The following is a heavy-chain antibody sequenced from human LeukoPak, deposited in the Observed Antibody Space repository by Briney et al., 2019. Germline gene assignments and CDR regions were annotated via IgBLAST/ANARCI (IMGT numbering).Heavy chain of an antibody. CDR3: ARVTGYIVEDYFDY. V-gene: IGHV4-39*07. Sequence: SETLSLTCTVSGGSISGTTYHWGWIRQPPGKGLEWIGSISYSGDTDYNASLKSRVTISAVTSKSQFSLKLSSVTAADTAVYYCARVTGYIVEDYFDYWGQGTLVTVSS. D-gene: IGHD3-22*01. CDR2: ISYSGDT. J-gene: IGHJ4*02. CDR1: GGSISGTTYH.